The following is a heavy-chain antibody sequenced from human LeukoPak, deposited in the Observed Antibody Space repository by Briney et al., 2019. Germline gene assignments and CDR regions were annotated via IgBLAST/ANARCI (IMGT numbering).Heavy chain of an antibody. D-gene: IGHD4-23*01. CDR3: ARDFVIVETPGDDFDH. V-gene: IGHV3-74*01. CDR1: GFTFSSYW. CDR2: ITPEGTFT. Sequence: GGSLRLSCVASGFTFSSYWMHWVRQTPGKGRVGVSRITPEGTFTNYTDSVKGRFTISRDNAKNTLYLQMNSLRAEDTAVYYCARDFVIVETPGDDFDHWGKGTLVTVSS. J-gene: IGHJ4*02.